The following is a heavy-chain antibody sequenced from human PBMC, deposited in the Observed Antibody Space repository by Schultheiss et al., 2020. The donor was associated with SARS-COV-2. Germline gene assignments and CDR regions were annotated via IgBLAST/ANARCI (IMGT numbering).Heavy chain of an antibody. CDR2: TYYRSKWYN. Sequence: SQTLSLTCAISGDSVSSNSAAWNWIRQSPSRGLEWLGRTYYRSKWYNDYAVSVKSRITINPDTSKNQFSLQLNSVTPEDTAVYYCATDLINLAYCGGDCNYGMDVWGQGTTVTVSS. D-gene: IGHD2-21*02. CDR3: ATDLINLAYCGGDCNYGMDV. CDR1: GDSVSSNSAA. V-gene: IGHV6-1*01. J-gene: IGHJ6*02.